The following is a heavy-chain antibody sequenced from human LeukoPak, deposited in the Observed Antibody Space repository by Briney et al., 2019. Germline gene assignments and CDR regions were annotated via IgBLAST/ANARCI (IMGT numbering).Heavy chain of an antibody. D-gene: IGHD3-22*01. CDR3: ARGRPDATYYYDSSGYYLVYFDY. CDR1: GGSFSGYY. V-gene: IGHV4-34*01. Sequence: SETLSLTCAVYGGSFSGYYWSWIRQPPGKGLEWIGEINHSGGTNYNPSLKSRVNISVDTSKNQFSLKLSSVTAADTAVYYCARGRPDATYYYDSSGYYLVYFDYWGQGTLVTVSS. CDR2: INHSGGT. J-gene: IGHJ4*02.